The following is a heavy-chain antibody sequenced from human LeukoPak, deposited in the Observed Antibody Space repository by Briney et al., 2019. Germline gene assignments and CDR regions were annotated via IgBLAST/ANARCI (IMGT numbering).Heavy chain of an antibody. CDR3: AKGLKYLDAFDI. CDR1: GFTFDDYA. D-gene: IGHD2/OR15-2a*01. V-gene: IGHV3-9*03. CDR2: ISWNSGSI. J-gene: IGHJ3*02. Sequence: GGSLRLSCAASGFTFDDYAMHWVRQAPGKGLEWVSGISWNSGSIGYADSVKGRFTISRDNAKNSLYLQMNSLRAEDMASYYCAKGLKYLDAFDIWGQGTMVTVSS.